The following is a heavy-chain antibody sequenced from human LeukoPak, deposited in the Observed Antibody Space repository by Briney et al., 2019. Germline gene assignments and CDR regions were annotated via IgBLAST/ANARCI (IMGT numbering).Heavy chain of an antibody. J-gene: IGHJ3*02. V-gene: IGHV5-51*01. Sequence: GESLKISCKGSGYNFTSYWISWVRQMPGKGLEWMGIIYLGDSDTRYSPSFQGQVTISADKSISTAYLQWSSLKASDTAMYYCARVKYVWGSYRWHAFDIWGQGTMVTVSS. CDR3: ARVKYVWGSYRWHAFDI. CDR2: IYLGDSDT. CDR1: GYNFTSYW. D-gene: IGHD3-16*02.